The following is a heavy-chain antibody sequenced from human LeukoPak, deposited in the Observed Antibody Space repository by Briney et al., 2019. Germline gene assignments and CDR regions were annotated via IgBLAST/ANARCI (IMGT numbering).Heavy chain of an antibody. D-gene: IGHD2-2*01. Sequence: SETLSLTCTVSGGSISSYYWSWIRQPAGKGLEWIGRICTSGSTNYNPSLKSRVTMSVDTSKNQFSLKLSSVTAADTAVYYCARGYCSSTSCVYFDYWGQGTLVTVSS. CDR3: ARGYCSSTSCVYFDY. V-gene: IGHV4-4*07. CDR1: GGSISSYY. CDR2: ICTSGST. J-gene: IGHJ4*02.